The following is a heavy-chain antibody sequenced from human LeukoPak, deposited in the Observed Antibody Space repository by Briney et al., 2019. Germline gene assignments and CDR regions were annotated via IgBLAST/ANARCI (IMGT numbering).Heavy chain of an antibody. CDR2: IGEDGAAK. J-gene: IGHJ4*02. D-gene: IGHD2-21*01. Sequence: LSCAXSGVTFXXXGIHWXRXAPGKXVEWVAVIGEDGAAKYYADSVRGRFTISRDNAENSLYLQMNSLRAEDTAVYYCARGLPISHWGQGTLVTVSP. V-gene: IGHV3-33*08. CDR3: ARGLPISH. CDR1: GVTFXXXG.